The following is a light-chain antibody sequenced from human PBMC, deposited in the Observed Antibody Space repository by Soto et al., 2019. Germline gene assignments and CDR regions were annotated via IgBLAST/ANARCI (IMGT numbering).Light chain of an antibody. CDR1: QSVSSSY. V-gene: IGKV3-20*01. CDR3: QQYGSPPFT. J-gene: IGKJ3*01. Sequence: VFKQSHATLSLSRGERSTRSCRSIQSVSSSYLAWYQQKPGQAPRLLFYGASSRATGIPDRFSGSGSGTDFTLTISRLEPEDFAVYYCQQYGSPPFTFGPGTKVDIK. CDR2: GAS.